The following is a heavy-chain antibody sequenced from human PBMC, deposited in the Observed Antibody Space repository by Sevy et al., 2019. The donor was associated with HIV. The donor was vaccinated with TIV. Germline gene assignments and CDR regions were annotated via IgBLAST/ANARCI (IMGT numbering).Heavy chain of an antibody. J-gene: IGHJ4*02. CDR1: GFTFSSYA. Sequence: GGSLRLSCAASGFTFSSYAMHWVRQAPGKGLEWVAVISYDGSNKYYADSVKGRFTISRDNSKNTLYLHMNSLSAEDTAVSYCARDGGDYYFDYWGQGTLVTVSS. D-gene: IGHD3-16*01. CDR3: ARDGGDYYFDY. V-gene: IGHV3-30-3*01. CDR2: ISYDGSNK.